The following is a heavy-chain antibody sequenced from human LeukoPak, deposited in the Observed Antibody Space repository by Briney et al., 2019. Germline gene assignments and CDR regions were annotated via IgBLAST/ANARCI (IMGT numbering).Heavy chain of an antibody. CDR1: GGYFSSSSHY. J-gene: IGHJ6*03. D-gene: IGHD2-8*01. V-gene: IGHV4-39*01. CDR2: IYYSGST. Sequence: PSDTLSLTCAVSGGYFSSSSHYWGWIRQPPGKGLEWIGSIYYSGSTCPNPSLKSRVTITGDTSKTQFSLKLSSVTAADTAVYYCARHGEGVYTDYVNPGKANYYMDVWGKGTTVIVSS. CDR3: ARHGEGVYTDYVNPGKANYYMDV.